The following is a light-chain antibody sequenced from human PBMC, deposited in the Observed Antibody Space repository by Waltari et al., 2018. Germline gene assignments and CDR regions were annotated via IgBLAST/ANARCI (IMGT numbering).Light chain of an antibody. J-gene: IGKJ4*01. Sequence: DIQVTQSPSTLSASVGDGITITCRASQSLSSCLAWYQHKAGEAPKLLIDRASRRQDGVPSRFSGSESGTEFTLTVSSLQPDDSAIYYCKQYYVWPLSFGGGTKVELK. CDR2: RAS. CDR3: KQYYVWPLS. CDR1: QSLSSC. V-gene: IGKV1-5*03.